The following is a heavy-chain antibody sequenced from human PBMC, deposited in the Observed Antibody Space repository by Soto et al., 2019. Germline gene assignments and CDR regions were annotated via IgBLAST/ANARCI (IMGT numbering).Heavy chain of an antibody. Sequence: VQLLESGGGLVQPGGSLRLSCAASGFTFSSYAMSWVRQAPGKGLEWVSAISGSGGCTYYADSVKGRFTISRDNSKNTLYLQMNSLRAEDTAVYYCAKDYSRARNSGVDYWGQGTLVTVSS. V-gene: IGHV3-23*01. CDR1: GFTFSSYA. CDR3: AKDYSRARNSGVDY. D-gene: IGHD1-7*01. J-gene: IGHJ4*02. CDR2: ISGSGGCT.